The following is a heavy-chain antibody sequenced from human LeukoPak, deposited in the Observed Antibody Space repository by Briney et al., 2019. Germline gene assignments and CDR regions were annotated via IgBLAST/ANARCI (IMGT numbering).Heavy chain of an antibody. V-gene: IGHV3-53*01. CDR2: IYADGTT. CDR1: GFTVSNDY. Sequence: GGSLTLSCSVSGFTVSNDYMSWVRQAPGMGLEWVSVIYADGTTNYADSVKGRFTISRDNSKNNVYLQMNSLGVEDTAVYYCARGATYCDRWGQGTLVTVSS. D-gene: IGHD2-8*02. J-gene: IGHJ5*02. CDR3: ARGATYCDR.